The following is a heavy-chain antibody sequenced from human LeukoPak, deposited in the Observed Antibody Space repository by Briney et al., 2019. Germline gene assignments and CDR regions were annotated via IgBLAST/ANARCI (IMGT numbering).Heavy chain of an antibody. CDR3: ARGDTAMVTGSTDY. J-gene: IGHJ4*02. CDR1: GFTFSSYG. V-gene: IGHV3-30*02. Sequence: GGSLRLSCTASGFTFSSYGMHWVRQAPGKGLEWVAFIRYDGSNKYYADSVKGRFTISRDNSKNTLYLQMNSLRAEDTAVYYCARGDTAMVTGSTDYWGQGTLVTVSS. D-gene: IGHD5-18*01. CDR2: IRYDGSNK.